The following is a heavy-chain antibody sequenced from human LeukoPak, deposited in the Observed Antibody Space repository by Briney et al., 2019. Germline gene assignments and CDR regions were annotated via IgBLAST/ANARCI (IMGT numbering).Heavy chain of an antibody. J-gene: IGHJ4*02. CDR1: GFTFSSYS. CDR3: ARDLSGYDRVDY. CDR2: ISSSSSYI. D-gene: IGHD5-12*01. Sequence: GGSLRLSCAASGFTFSSYSMNWVRQAPGKGLEWVSSISSSSSYIYYADSVKGRFTISRDNAKNSLYLQMNSLRAEDTAVYYCARDLSGYDRVDYWGRGTLVTVSS. V-gene: IGHV3-21*01.